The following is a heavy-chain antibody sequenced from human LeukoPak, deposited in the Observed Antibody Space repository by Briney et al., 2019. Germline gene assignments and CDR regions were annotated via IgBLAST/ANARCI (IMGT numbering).Heavy chain of an antibody. D-gene: IGHD3/OR15-3a*01. CDR1: GYTFTSYG. CDR2: ISGNNGNT. CDR3: ARGVGVWTGYYVAAFYLDL. V-gene: IGHV1-18*01. Sequence: ASVKVSFKTSGYTFTSYGLIWVRQAPGQGLEWMGWISGNNGNTNYAQEFRDRVTMTTDKSTSSAYMELRSPTSDDTAVYYCARGVGVWTGYYVAAFYLDLWGQGTWVAVHS. J-gene: IGHJ4*02.